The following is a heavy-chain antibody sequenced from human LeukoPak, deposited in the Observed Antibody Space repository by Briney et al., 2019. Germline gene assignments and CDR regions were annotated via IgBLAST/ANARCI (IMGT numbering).Heavy chain of an antibody. D-gene: IGHD6-19*01. J-gene: IGHJ4*02. CDR1: GFSVRSFG. CDR3: AQGFSSGWYPY. CDR2: ISLNGETT. V-gene: IGHV3-23*01. Sequence: PGGSLRLSCAVSGFSVRSFGMSWVRQAPGKGLEWISAISLNGETTWYADSVKGRFIISRDNSKNTLYLQLTSLRAEDTAVYYYAQGFSSGWYPYWGQGSLVSVSS.